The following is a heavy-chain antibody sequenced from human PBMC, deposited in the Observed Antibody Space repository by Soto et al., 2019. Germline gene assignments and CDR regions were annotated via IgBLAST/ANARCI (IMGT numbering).Heavy chain of an antibody. CDR1: GFTFSSYT. J-gene: IGHJ4*02. D-gene: IGHD1-20*01. Sequence: EVQLLESGGGLVQPGGSLRLSCAASGFTFSSYTMSWVRQAPGKGLEWISAVSGSGGSTYYADSVKGRFTISRDNSKDTLDLQMNNLGAEDTAVYYCAKPTDYNWNDYWGQGTLVTVSS. CDR2: VSGSGGST. V-gene: IGHV3-23*01. CDR3: AKPTDYNWNDY.